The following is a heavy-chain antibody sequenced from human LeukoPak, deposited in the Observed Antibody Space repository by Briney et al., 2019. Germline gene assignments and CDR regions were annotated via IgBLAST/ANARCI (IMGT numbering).Heavy chain of an antibody. CDR2: IYYTGST. J-gene: IGHJ4*02. CDR1: GGSISSSSYY. D-gene: IGHD1-26*01. Sequence: SETLSLTCTVSGGSISSSSYYWGWIRQPPGKGLECIGNIYYTGSTYYNPSLKSRVTISVDTSKTHFSLNLSSVTAADTAVYYCARGSYISTTWYYFNYWGQGTLVTVSS. CDR3: ARGSYISTTWYYFNY. V-gene: IGHV4-39*02.